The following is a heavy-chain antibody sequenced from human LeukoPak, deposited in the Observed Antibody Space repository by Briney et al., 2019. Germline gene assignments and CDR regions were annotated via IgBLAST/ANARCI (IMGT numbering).Heavy chain of an antibody. J-gene: IGHJ4*02. Sequence: PSETLSLTCTVSGGSISSGGYYWSWTRQHPGKGLEWIGYIYYSGSTYYNPSLKSRVTISVDTSKNQFSLKLSSVTAADTAVYYCARGGKLIYFDYWGQGTLVTVSS. D-gene: IGHD3-16*01. CDR2: IYYSGST. CDR1: GGSISSGGYY. V-gene: IGHV4-31*03. CDR3: ARGGKLIYFDY.